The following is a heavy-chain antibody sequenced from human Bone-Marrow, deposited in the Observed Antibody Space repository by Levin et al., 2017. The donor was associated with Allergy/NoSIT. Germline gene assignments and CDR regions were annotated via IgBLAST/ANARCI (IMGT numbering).Heavy chain of an antibody. CDR1: GFTFSNYA. Sequence: GGSLRLSCAVSGFTFSNYAMHWVRQAPGRGLEWVAFISLNGNTQYYADSVKGRFTVSRDNSNNTLHLQMNSLRVEDTAIYFCAKDAYTCSGGSCYFFDYWGQGGLVTVSS. V-gene: IGHV3-30*18. CDR3: AKDAYTCSGGSCYFFDY. J-gene: IGHJ4*02. CDR2: ISLNGNTQ. D-gene: IGHD2-15*01.